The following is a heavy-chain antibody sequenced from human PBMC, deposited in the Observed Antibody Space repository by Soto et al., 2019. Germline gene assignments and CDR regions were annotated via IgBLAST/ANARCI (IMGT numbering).Heavy chain of an antibody. CDR3: ARWESSGWQGVYYGMDV. J-gene: IGHJ6*01. V-gene: IGHV6-1*01. D-gene: IGHD6-19*01. CDR1: GGTVSRNSAT. CDR2: TYYRSKWYN. Sequence: QTLSLTCAITGGTVSRNSATWNWIRQSPSRGLEWLGRTYYRSKWYNDYAVSVKSRITINPDTSKNQFSLQLNSVTPEDTAVYYCARWESSGWQGVYYGMDVWGQGTTVTVSS.